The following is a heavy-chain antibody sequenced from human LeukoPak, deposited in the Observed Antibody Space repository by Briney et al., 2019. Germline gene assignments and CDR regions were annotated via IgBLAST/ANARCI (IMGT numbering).Heavy chain of an antibody. Sequence: PGGSLRLSCAASGFTFSSYGMHWVRQAPGKGLEWVAVIWYDGSNKYYADSVKGRFTISRDNAKNSLYLQMSSLRAEDTAVYYCARDLGASGPTVDYWGQGTLVTVSS. V-gene: IGHV3-33*01. CDR3: ARDLGASGPTVDY. D-gene: IGHD4-17*01. CDR2: IWYDGSNK. J-gene: IGHJ4*02. CDR1: GFTFSSYG.